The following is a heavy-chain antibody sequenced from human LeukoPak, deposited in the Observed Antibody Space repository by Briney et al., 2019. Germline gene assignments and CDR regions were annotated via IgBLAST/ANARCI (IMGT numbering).Heavy chain of an antibody. CDR1: GFTFSSYS. J-gene: IGHJ4*02. CDR3: AKAELWFGENLGY. Sequence: PGGSLRLSCAASGFTFSSYSMNWVRQAPGKGLEWVAVISYDGSNKYYADSVKGRFTISRDNSKNTLYLQMNSLRAEDTAVYYCAKAELWFGENLGYWGQGTLVTVSS. D-gene: IGHD3-10*01. V-gene: IGHV3-30*18. CDR2: ISYDGSNK.